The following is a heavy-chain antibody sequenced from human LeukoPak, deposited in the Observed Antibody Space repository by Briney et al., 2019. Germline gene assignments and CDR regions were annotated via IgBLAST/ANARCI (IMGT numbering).Heavy chain of an antibody. V-gene: IGHV1-69*13. Sequence: SVKVSCKAPGGTFSSYAISWVRQAPGQGLEWMGGIIPIFGTANYAQKFQGRVTITADESTSTAYMELSSLRSEDTAVYYCAREASAYSSSRRNAFDIWGQGTMVTVSS. CDR1: GGTFSSYA. D-gene: IGHD6-13*01. CDR3: AREASAYSSSRRNAFDI. CDR2: IIPIFGTA. J-gene: IGHJ3*02.